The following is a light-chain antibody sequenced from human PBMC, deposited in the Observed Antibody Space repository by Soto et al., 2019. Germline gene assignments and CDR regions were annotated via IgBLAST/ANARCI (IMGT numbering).Light chain of an antibody. CDR2: DVS. CDR1: SSDVGDYNY. V-gene: IGLV2-14*01. J-gene: IGLJ3*02. CDR3: SSYTSSSTLWV. Sequence: QSALTQPASVSGSPGQSITISCTGTSSDVGDYNYVSWYQQHPGKAPKLMIYDVSNRPSGVSYRFSGSKSGNTASLTISGLQAEDEADYYCSSYTSSSTLWVFGGGTKLTVL.